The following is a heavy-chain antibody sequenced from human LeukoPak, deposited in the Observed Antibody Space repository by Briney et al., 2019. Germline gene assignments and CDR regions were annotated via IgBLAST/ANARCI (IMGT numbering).Heavy chain of an antibody. CDR1: GFTFSSYA. V-gene: IGHV3-23*01. CDR2: ISGSGGST. J-gene: IGHJ6*02. D-gene: IGHD6-13*01. CDR3: AKGLAAAGPNYYYGMDV. Sequence: GGSLRLSCAASGFTFSSYAMSWVHQAPGKGLEWVSAISGSGGSTYYADSVKGRFTISRDNSKNTLYLQMNSLRAEDTAVYYCAKGLAAAGPNYYYGMDVWGQGTTVTVSS.